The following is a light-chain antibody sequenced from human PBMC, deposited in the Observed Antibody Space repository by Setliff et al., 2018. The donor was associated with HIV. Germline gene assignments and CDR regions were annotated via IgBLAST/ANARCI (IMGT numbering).Light chain of an antibody. CDR2: EVT. CDR1: TSDIGNFDY. Sequence: QSVLTQPPSASGSPGQSVSISCTGTTSDIGNFDYVSWYQQHPGKAPKLIIYEVTKRPSGGPDRFSGSKSDNTASLTVSGRQTEDEADYYCYSYAGNNFYGCGSGTKVTV. CDR3: YSYAGNNFYG. V-gene: IGLV2-8*01. J-gene: IGLJ1*01.